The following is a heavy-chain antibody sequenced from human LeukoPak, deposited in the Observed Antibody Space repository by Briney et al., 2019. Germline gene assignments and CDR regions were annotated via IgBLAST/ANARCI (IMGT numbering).Heavy chain of an antibody. CDR3: ARDRSSYAKGHYDY. Sequence: PSETLSLTCAVSGGSISSSTYYWGWIRQPPGKGQEWIGSINYSGYKYDNPSLKSRVTISGDTSKNQFSLKLSSVTAADTAVYYCARDRSSYAKGHYDYWGQGTLVTVSS. V-gene: IGHV4-39*07. CDR1: GGSISSSTYY. D-gene: IGHD6-6*01. CDR2: INYSGYK. J-gene: IGHJ4*01.